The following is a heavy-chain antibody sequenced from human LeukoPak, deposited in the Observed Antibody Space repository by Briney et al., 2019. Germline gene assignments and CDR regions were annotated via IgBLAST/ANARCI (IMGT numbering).Heavy chain of an antibody. Sequence: TLSLTCTVSGGSISSYYWSWIRQPPGKGLEWVGYIFYSGSTNYNPSLKSRVTILVDTSKNQFSLKLSSVTAADTAVYYCARDLRDSSGYYYEGYFDYWGQGTLVTVSS. CDR3: ARDLRDSSGYYYEGYFDY. V-gene: IGHV4-59*01. D-gene: IGHD3-22*01. CDR2: IFYSGST. J-gene: IGHJ4*02. CDR1: GGSISSYY.